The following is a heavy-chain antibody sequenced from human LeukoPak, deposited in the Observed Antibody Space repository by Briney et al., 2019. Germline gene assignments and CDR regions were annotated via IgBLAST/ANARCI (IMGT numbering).Heavy chain of an antibody. J-gene: IGHJ6*02. CDR1: GFTFSSYA. D-gene: IGHD6-25*01. V-gene: IGHV3-23*01. CDR3: AKYQRADSYYYAMDV. Sequence: GGSLRLSCAASGFTFSSYAMSWVRQAPGKGLEWVSAISGSGGSTYYADSVKGRFTISRDNSKNTLYLQMDSLRAEDTALYSCAKYQRADSYYYAMDVWGQGTTVSVSS. CDR2: ISGSGGST.